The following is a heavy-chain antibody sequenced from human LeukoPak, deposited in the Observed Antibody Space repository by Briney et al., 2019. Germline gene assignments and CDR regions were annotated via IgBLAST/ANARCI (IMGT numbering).Heavy chain of an antibody. CDR3: ARVHATGYFSLDLGY. CDR2: INPNTGGT. Sequence: ASVNVSCKASGYTFTGYFMHWVRQAPGQGLDWMGWINPNTGGTKYAQKFQGRVTMTRDTSIGTAYMELSTVTSDDTAVYFCARVHATGYFSLDLGYWGQGTLVTVSS. CDR1: GYTFTGYF. V-gene: IGHV1-2*02. J-gene: IGHJ4*02. D-gene: IGHD3-9*01.